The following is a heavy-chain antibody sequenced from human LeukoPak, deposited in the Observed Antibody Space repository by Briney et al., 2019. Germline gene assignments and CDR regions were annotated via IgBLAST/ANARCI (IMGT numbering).Heavy chain of an antibody. Sequence: SETLSLTCAVYGGSFSGYYWGWIRQPPGKGLEWVGEINHSGSTNYNPSLKSRVTISVDTSKNQFSMQLSSVPAADTAVYYCARATWGSYRYPPHFDYWGQGTLVTVSS. D-gene: IGHD3-16*02. V-gene: IGHV4-34*01. CDR3: ARATWGSYRYPPHFDY. CDR2: INHSGST. CDR1: GGSFSGYY. J-gene: IGHJ4*02.